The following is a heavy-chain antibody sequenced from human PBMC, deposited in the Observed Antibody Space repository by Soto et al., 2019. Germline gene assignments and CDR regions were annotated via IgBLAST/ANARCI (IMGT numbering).Heavy chain of an antibody. V-gene: IGHV3-48*03. Sequence: EVQLVESGGGLAQPGGSLRLSCVASEFTFRSYDMNWVRQAPGKGLEWVSHISNSGDTIYYRDSVKGRFTISRDNAKNSMYLQMDSLRGEDTAVYYCVRGGSNYASWGQGTLVTVSS. CDR2: ISNSGDTI. CDR1: EFTFRSYD. D-gene: IGHD4-4*01. J-gene: IGHJ5*02. CDR3: VRGGSNYAS.